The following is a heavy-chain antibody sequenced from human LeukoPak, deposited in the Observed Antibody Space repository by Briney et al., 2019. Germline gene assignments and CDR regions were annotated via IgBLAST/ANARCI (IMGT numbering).Heavy chain of an antibody. CDR1: GFTFRGYA. CDR3: AKSPGIAAAGTFLD. V-gene: IGHV3-23*01. CDR2: ISGSGGST. J-gene: IGHJ4*02. Sequence: GGSLRLSCAASGFTFRGYAMSWVRQAPGKGLEWVSAISGSGGSTYYADSVKGRFTISRDNSKNTLYLQMNSLRAEDTAVYYCAKSPGIAAAGTFLDWGQGTLVTVSS. D-gene: IGHD6-13*01.